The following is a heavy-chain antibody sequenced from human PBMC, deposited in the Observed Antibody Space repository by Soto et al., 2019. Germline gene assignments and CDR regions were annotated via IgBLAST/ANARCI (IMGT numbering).Heavy chain of an antibody. J-gene: IGHJ5*02. CDR1: GGSISSSY. V-gene: IGHV4-59*01. CDR2: IYDDGSA. CDR3: ARDQYCSGGSCRKNWFDP. D-gene: IGHD2-15*01. Sequence: PSETLSLTCTVSGGSISSSYWSWIRQPPGKGLEWLAYIYDDGSANYNPSLKSRATISLDMSKNQFSLKLTSVTAADTAVYYCARDQYCSGGSCRKNWFDPWGHGTLVTVSS.